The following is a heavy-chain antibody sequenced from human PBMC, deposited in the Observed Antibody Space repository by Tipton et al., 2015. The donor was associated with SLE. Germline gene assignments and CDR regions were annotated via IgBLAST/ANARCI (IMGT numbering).Heavy chain of an antibody. CDR1: GGSFSGYY. J-gene: IGHJ2*01. Sequence: TLSLTCAVYGGSFSGYYWSWIRQPPGEGLEWIGEINHSGSTNYNPSLKSRVTISVDTSKNQFSLKLSSVTAADTAVYYCARDRSSGWYGDARYFDLWGRGTLVTVSS. D-gene: IGHD6-19*01. CDR2: INHSGST. CDR3: ARDRSSGWYGDARYFDL. V-gene: IGHV4-34*01.